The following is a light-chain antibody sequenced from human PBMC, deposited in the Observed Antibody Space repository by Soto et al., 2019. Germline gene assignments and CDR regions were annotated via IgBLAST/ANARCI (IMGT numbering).Light chain of an antibody. CDR3: HQGYKTPQT. V-gene: IGKV1-39*01. Sequence: DIPMTQSPSSLSASVGDTVTITCRASETISNFLSWFQQRSGEAPRLLIYGASTLHSGVSSRFSGSGSGTDFTLTITGLQREDFATYYCHQGYKTPQTFGQGTRVEI. CDR1: ETISNF. J-gene: IGKJ1*01. CDR2: GAS.